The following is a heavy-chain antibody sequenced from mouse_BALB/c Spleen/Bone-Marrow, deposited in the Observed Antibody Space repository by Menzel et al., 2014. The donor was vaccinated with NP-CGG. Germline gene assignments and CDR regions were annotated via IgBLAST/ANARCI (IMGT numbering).Heavy chain of an antibody. CDR2: IRLKSNNYAT. V-gene: IGHV6-6*02. D-gene: IGHD2-1*01. CDR1: GFTFSNYW. J-gene: IGHJ4*01. CDR3: TRGIYYGNFYAMDY. Sequence: EVQLVESGGGLVQPGGSMRLSCVASGFTFSNYWMNWVRQSPEKGLEWVAEIRLKSNNYATHYAESVKGRFTTSRDDPKSSVYLQMDNLRAEDTGIYYCTRGIYYGNFYAMDYWGQGTSVTVSS.